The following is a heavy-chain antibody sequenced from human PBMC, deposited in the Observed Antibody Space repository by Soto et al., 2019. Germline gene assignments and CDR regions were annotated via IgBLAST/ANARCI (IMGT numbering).Heavy chain of an antibody. CDR3: ANQGYCSSTSCYYFDY. CDR2: ISYDGSNK. Sequence: QVQLVESGGGVVQPGRSLRLSCAASGFTFSSYGMHWVRQAPGKGLEWVAVISYDGSNKYYADSVKGRFTISRDNSKNPLYLQMNSLRAEDTAVYYCANQGYCSSTSCYYFDYWGQGTLVTVSS. V-gene: IGHV3-30*18. CDR1: GFTFSSYG. D-gene: IGHD2-2*01. J-gene: IGHJ4*02.